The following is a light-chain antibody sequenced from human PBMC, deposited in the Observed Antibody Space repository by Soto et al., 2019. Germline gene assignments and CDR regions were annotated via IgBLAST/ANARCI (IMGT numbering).Light chain of an antibody. CDR3: TSYTSSSTDV. Sequence: QSALTQPASVSGSPGQSITISCTGTSSDVGGYDYVSWYQHHPGKAPKLTIYEVSNRPSGVSNRFSGSKSGNTASLTISGLQAEDEAAYYCTSYTSSSTDVFGNGTKVTVL. CDR2: EVS. J-gene: IGLJ1*01. V-gene: IGLV2-14*01. CDR1: SSDVGGYDY.